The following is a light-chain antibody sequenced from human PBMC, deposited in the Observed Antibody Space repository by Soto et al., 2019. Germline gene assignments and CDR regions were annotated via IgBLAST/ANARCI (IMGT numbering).Light chain of an antibody. Sequence: EMVLTQSPATLSVSPGGRATLSCRASQSVSTNLAWYQQKPGQAPRLLIYDASTRATAIPARFSGSGSGTEFTLTISILPSEDFAVYYCQHHNTWPPVYTFGQGTKLEIK. V-gene: IGKV3D-15*01. CDR1: QSVSTN. J-gene: IGKJ2*01. CDR2: DAS. CDR3: QHHNTWPPVYT.